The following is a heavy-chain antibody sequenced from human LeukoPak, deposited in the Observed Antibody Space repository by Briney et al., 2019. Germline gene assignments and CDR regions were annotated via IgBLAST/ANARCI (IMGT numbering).Heavy chain of an antibody. J-gene: IGHJ6*02. CDR3: ARYYYDSSGYFSYYYGMDV. CDR1: GGSISSYY. D-gene: IGHD3-22*01. V-gene: IGHV4-59*01. Sequence: SETLSLTCTVSGGSISSYYWSWIRQPPGKGPEWIGYIYYSGSTNYNPSLKSRVTISVDTSKNQFSLKLSSVTAADTAVYYCARYYYDSSGYFSYYYGMDVWGQGTTVTVSS. CDR2: IYYSGST.